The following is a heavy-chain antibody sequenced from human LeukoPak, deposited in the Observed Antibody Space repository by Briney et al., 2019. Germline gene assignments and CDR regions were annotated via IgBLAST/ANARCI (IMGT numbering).Heavy chain of an antibody. Sequence: GGCLRRSCVASVFSFYDYAMHWVWHALGKGLEWVSGISGDSGGIGYADSVRGRFTLSRDNAKNYLYLQMNSLRAEDTALYYCAKDRSGAVLPVDGMDVWGQGTTVTVSS. D-gene: IGHD3-3*02. CDR1: VFSFYDYA. J-gene: IGHJ6*02. V-gene: IGHV3-9*01. CDR3: AKDRSGAVLPVDGMDV. CDR2: ISGDSGGI.